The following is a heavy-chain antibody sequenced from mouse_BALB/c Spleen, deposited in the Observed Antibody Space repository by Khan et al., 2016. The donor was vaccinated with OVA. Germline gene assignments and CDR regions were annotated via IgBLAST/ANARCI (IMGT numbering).Heavy chain of an antibody. CDR2: ISYSGST. V-gene: IGHV3-2*02. J-gene: IGHJ4*01. D-gene: IGHD2-3*01. CDR3: ARDGHYAMDY. CDR1: GYSITSDYA. Sequence: EVQLQESGPGLVKPSQSLSLTCPVTGYSITSDYAWNWIRQFPGNKLEWMGYISYSGSTSYNPSLKSRISITRDTSKNQFFLQLNSVTTEDTATYYCARDGHYAMDYWGQGTSVTVSS.